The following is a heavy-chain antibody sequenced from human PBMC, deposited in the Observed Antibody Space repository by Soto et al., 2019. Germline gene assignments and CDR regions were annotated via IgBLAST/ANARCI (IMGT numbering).Heavy chain of an antibody. Sequence: GVSLRLSCAAAGFTFSSYGMSWVRQAPGKGLEWVSGISGSAGSTYYADSVKGRFTISRDNSKNTPYLQMNSLAAEDTAVYYCAKYGSLWFGEITNYYYYYMAVWGKGTTATVSS. D-gene: IGHD3-10*01. CDR1: GFTFSSYG. CDR3: AKYGSLWFGEITNYYYYYMAV. J-gene: IGHJ6*03. CDR2: ISGSAGST. V-gene: IGHV3-23*01.